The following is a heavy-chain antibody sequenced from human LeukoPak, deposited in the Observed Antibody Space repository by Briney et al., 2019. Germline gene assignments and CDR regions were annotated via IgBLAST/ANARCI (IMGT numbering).Heavy chain of an antibody. V-gene: IGHV3-33*01. CDR3: ARVGSSSSGGNWFDP. D-gene: IGHD6-6*01. J-gene: IGHJ5*02. CDR2: IWYDGSNK. CDR1: GFTFSSYG. Sequence: PGGSLRLSCAASGFTFSSYGMHWVRQAPGKGLEWVGVIWYDGSNKYYADSVKGRFTISRDNSKNTLYLQMNSLRAEDTAVYYCARVGSSSSGGNWFDPWGQGTLVTVSS.